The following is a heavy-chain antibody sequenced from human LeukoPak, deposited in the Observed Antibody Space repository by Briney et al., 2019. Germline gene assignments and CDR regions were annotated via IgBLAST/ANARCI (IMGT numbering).Heavy chain of an antibody. D-gene: IGHD2-15*01. CDR2: IYYSGST. V-gene: IGHV4-39*01. J-gene: IGHJ3*02. Sequence: SETLSLACTVSGGSISSSSYYWGWIRQPPGKGLEWIGSIYYSGSTYYNPSLKSRVTISVDTSKNQFSLKLSSVTAADTAVYYCARHTSWSRAFDIWGQGTMVTVSS. CDR1: GGSISSSSYY. CDR3: ARHTSWSRAFDI.